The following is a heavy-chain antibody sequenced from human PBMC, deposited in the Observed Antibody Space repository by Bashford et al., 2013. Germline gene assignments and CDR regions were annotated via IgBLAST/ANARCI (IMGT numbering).Heavy chain of an antibody. D-gene: IGHD2-2*01. V-gene: IGHV1-2*02. Sequence: WVRQAPGQGLEWMGWINPNSGGTNYAQKFQGRVTMTRDTSISTAYMELSRLRSDDTAVYYCARDRCSTYQLLITGSDPWGQGPGH. CDR2: INPNSGGT. J-gene: IGHJ5*02. CDR3: ARDRCSTYQLLITGSDP.